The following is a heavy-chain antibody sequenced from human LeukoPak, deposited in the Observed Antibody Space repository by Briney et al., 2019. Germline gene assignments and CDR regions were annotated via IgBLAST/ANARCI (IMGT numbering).Heavy chain of an antibody. CDR2: ISPYNGNT. J-gene: IGHJ4*02. CDR3: ARGRQCGY. Sequence: ASVKVSCKASGYTFTGYYMHWVRQAPGQGLEWMGWISPYNGNTNYAPKLQGRVTMTTDTATSTAYMELTSLTSDDTAVYYCARGRQCGYWGQGTLVTVSS. CDR1: GYTFTGYY. D-gene: IGHD2-21*01. V-gene: IGHV1-18*04.